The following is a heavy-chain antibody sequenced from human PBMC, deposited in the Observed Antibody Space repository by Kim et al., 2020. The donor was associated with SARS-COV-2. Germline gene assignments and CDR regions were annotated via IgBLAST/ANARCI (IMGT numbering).Heavy chain of an antibody. D-gene: IGHD3-10*01. V-gene: IGHV3-48*02. Sequence: ADSVKGRFTISRDNAKNSLYLQMNSLRDEDTAVYYCARAYYGSGSHVGAWGQGTLVTVSS. J-gene: IGHJ5*02. CDR3: ARAYYGSGSHVGA.